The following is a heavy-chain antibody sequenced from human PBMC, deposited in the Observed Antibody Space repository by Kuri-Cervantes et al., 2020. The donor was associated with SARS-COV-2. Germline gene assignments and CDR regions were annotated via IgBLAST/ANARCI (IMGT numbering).Heavy chain of an antibody. Sequence: GESLKISCAASGFTFSSYAMSWVRQAPGKGLEWVSYISSSSSTIYYADSVKGRFTISRDNAKNSLYLQMNSLRDEDTAVYYCARGFHYDFWSGYLYYFDYWGQGTLVTVSS. J-gene: IGHJ4*02. V-gene: IGHV3-48*02. CDR1: GFTFSSYA. CDR3: ARGFHYDFWSGYLYYFDY. CDR2: ISSSSSTI. D-gene: IGHD3-3*01.